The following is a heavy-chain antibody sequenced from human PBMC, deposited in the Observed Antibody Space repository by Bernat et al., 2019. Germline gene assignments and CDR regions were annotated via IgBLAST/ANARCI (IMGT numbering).Heavy chain of an antibody. CDR3: AKRPPTGITTAGYYFDY. Sequence: VQLVESGGGVVQPGRSLRLSCAASGFTFSSYAMSWVRQAPGKGLEWVSAISGSGGTTYYADSVKGRFTISRDNSKNTLYLQMNSLRAEDTAVYYCAKRPPTGITTAGYYFDYWGQGTLVTVSS. CDR2: ISGSGGTT. J-gene: IGHJ4*02. CDR1: GFTFSSYA. D-gene: IGHD6-13*01. V-gene: IGHV3-23*04.